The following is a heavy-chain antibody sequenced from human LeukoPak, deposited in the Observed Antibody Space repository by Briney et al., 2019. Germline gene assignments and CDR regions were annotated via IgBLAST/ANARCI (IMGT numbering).Heavy chain of an antibody. CDR3: ARGVIGYCSSTSCLGRGYYFDY. CDR2: INPSGGST. D-gene: IGHD2-2*01. CDR1: GYTFTSYY. Sequence: ASVKVSCKASGYTFTSYYMHWVRQAPGQGLEWMGIINPSGGSTSYAQKFQGRVTMTRDTSTSTVYMELSSLRSEDTAVYYCARGVIGYCSSTSCLGRGYYFDYWGQGTLVTVSS. V-gene: IGHV1-46*01. J-gene: IGHJ4*02.